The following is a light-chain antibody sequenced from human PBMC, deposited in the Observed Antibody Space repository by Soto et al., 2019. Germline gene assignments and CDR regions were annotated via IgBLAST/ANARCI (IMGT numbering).Light chain of an antibody. CDR3: QQRNNWSLT. V-gene: IGKV3-11*01. CDR2: DAS. CDR1: QSVSSY. J-gene: IGKJ4*01. Sequence: EIVLTQSPATLSLSPGERATLSCRASQSVSSYLAWYQQKHGQAPRLLIYDASNRASGVPAMFTGSGSGTDFALTISSLEPEDVAVYCCQQRNNWSLTFGGGTKVELK.